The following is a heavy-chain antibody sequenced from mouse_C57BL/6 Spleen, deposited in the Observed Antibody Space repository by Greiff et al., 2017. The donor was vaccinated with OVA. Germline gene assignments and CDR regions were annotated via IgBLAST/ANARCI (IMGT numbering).Heavy chain of an antibody. D-gene: IGHD1-2*01. V-gene: IGHV1-69*01. J-gene: IGHJ1*03. CDR3: ARGGTTAWYFDV. CDR2: IDPSDSYT. Sequence: VKLQQPGAELVMPGASVKLSCKASGYTFTSYWLHWVKQRPGQGLEWIGEIDPSDSYTNYNQKFKGKATLTVDTSSSTAYMQLSSLTSEDSAVYYCARGGTTAWYFDVWGTGTTVTVSS. CDR1: GYTFTSYW.